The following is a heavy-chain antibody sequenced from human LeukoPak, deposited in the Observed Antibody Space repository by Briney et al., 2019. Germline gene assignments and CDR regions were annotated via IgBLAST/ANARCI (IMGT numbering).Heavy chain of an antibody. J-gene: IGHJ4*02. CDR2: IYSSGST. D-gene: IGHD6-13*01. CDR1: GGSISSGGYY. CDR3: ARYSSSWYFFDY. V-gene: IGHV4-31*03. Sequence: SETLSLTCTVSGGSISSGGYYWSWIRQPPGKGLEWIGYIYSSGSTYYNPSLKSRVTISVDTSKNQFSLKLSSVTAADTAVYYCARYSSSWYFFDYWGQGTLVTVSS.